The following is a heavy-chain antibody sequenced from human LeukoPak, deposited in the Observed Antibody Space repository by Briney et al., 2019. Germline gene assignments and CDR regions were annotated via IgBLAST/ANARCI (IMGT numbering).Heavy chain of an antibody. CDR2: ISYDGSNK. J-gene: IGHJ4*02. D-gene: IGHD6-19*01. V-gene: IGHV3-30*18. Sequence: GRSLRLSCAASGFTFSSYGMHWVRQAPGKGLEWVAVISYDGSNKYYADSVKGRFTISRDNSKNTLYLLMNSLRAEYTAVYYCAKDLSNSSGWPKLDYWGQGTLVTVSS. CDR3: AKDLSNSSGWPKLDY. CDR1: GFTFSSYG.